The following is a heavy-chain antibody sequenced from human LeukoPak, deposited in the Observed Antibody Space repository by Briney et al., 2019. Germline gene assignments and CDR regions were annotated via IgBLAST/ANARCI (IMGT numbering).Heavy chain of an antibody. CDR3: ARRQLWPYKYFDY. Sequence: SETLSLTCTVSGGSISSSDYYWSWIRQPPGKGLEWIGYIYYSGSTYYNPSLKSRVTISVDTSKNQFSLKLSSVTAADTAVYYCARRQLWPYKYFDYWGQGTLVTVSS. J-gene: IGHJ4*02. V-gene: IGHV4-30-4*01. CDR2: IYYSGST. CDR1: GGSISSSDYY. D-gene: IGHD5-18*01.